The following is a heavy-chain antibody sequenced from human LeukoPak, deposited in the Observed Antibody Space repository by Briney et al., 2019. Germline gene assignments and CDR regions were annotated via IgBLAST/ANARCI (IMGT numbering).Heavy chain of an antibody. D-gene: IGHD2-21*02. CDR3: ARAPDCGGDCYFDY. J-gene: IGHJ4*02. V-gene: IGHV1-69*13. CDR2: IIPIFGTA. Sequence: GASVKVSCKASGGTFSSYAISWERQAPGQRLEWMGGIIPIFGTANYAQKFQGRVTITADESTSTAYMELSSLRSEDTAEYYCARAPDCGGDCYFDYWGQGTLVTVSS. CDR1: GGTFSSYA.